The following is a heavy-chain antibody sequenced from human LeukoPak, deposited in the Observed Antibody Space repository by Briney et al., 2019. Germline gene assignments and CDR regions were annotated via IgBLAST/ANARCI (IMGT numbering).Heavy chain of an antibody. V-gene: IGHV3-30-3*01. Sequence: GGSLRLSCAASGFTFSSYAMHWVRQAPGKGLEWVALISYDGTNKYYADSVKGRFTISRDNSKNTLYLQMNSLRAEDTAVYYCAREGASYYYDSSGYSSFDYWGQGTLVTVSS. J-gene: IGHJ4*02. CDR3: AREGASYYYDSSGYSSFDY. D-gene: IGHD3-22*01. CDR1: GFTFSSYA. CDR2: ISYDGTNK.